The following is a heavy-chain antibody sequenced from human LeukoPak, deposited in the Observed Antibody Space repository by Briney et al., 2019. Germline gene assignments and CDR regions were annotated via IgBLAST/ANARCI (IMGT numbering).Heavy chain of an antibody. J-gene: IGHJ5*02. V-gene: IGHV4-39*01. Sequence: SETLSLTCTVSGGSISSSSYYRGWIRQPPGKGLEWIGSIYYSGSTYYNPSLKSRVTISVDTSKNQFSLKLSSVTAADTAVYYCAPVGGSDPTGTWGQGTLVTVSS. D-gene: IGHD2-21*02. CDR3: APVGGSDPTGT. CDR1: GGSISSSSYY. CDR2: IYYSGST.